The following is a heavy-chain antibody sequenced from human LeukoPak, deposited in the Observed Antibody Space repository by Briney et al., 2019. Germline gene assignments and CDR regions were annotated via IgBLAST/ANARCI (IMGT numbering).Heavy chain of an antibody. CDR2: INSDGSST. CDR1: GFTFSSYW. V-gene: IGHV3-74*01. J-gene: IGHJ4*02. CDR3: ARDSHYDILTGYLSR. Sequence: GGSLRLSCAASGFTFSSYWMHWVRQAPGKGLVWVSRINSDGSSTSYADSVKGRFTISRDNAKNTLYLQMNSLRAEDTAVYYCARDSHYDILTGYLSRWDQGTLVTVSS. D-gene: IGHD3-9*01.